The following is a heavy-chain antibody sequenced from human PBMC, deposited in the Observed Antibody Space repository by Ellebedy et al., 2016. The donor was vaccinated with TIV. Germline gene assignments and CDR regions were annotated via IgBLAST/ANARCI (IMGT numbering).Heavy chain of an antibody. Sequence: GGSLRLXXVAPGFTFGRYRMHWVRQAPGNKLVWVSRIKSDGSSTTYADSVKGRFTISRDNARNTLYLQMNSLRGEDTAVYFCARDRGDYSISGPWGQGTLVTVSS. J-gene: IGHJ5*02. D-gene: IGHD4-11*01. CDR2: IKSDGSST. V-gene: IGHV3-74*01. CDR1: GFTFGRYR. CDR3: ARDRGDYSISGP.